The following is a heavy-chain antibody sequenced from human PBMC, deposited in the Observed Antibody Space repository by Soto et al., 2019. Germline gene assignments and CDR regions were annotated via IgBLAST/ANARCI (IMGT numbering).Heavy chain of an antibody. V-gene: IGHV4-39*01. J-gene: IGHJ5*02. CDR3: ARHWIAGSSIP. Sequence: SETLTLTCSVSGDSISSSSQYWGWIRQPPGKGLEWIGSIHYSGTSYYNPSLKSRVTIFVDTSKNQLSLKLSSVTAADTAVYYCARHWIAGSSIPWGQGTLVTVSS. CDR2: IHYSGTS. CDR1: GDSISSSSQY. D-gene: IGHD2-21*01.